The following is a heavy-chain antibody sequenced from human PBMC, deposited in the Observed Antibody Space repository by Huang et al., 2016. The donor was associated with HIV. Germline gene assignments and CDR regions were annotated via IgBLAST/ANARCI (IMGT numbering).Heavy chain of an antibody. V-gene: IGHV4-34*02. J-gene: IGHJ5*01. CDR1: GGSFSGYF. CDR3: AREIMISFGGPFDS. CDR2: INHAGVT. D-gene: IGHD3-16*01. Sequence: QVQLEQWGAGLLKPSETLSLTFSVYGGSFSGYFWNWIRQSPGKGLEWIGQINHAGVTDYNPSLNRRATISVDTSKNQFSLRLTSVTAADTASYYCAREIMISFGGPFDSWGHGNLVTVSS.